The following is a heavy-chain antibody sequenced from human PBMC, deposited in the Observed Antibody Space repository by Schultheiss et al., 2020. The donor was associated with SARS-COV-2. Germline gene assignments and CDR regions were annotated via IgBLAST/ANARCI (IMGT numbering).Heavy chain of an antibody. CDR3: TRQVIAVAGTGGNWFDP. CDR2: ISGSGGST. V-gene: IGHV3-23*01. CDR1: GFTFSSYA. D-gene: IGHD6-19*01. Sequence: GGSLRLSCAASGFTFSSYAMSWVRQAPGKGLEWVSSISGSGGSTYYADSVKGRFTISRDNSKNTLYLQMNSLKTEDTAVYYCTRQVIAVAGTGGNWFDPWGQGTLVTVSS. J-gene: IGHJ5*02.